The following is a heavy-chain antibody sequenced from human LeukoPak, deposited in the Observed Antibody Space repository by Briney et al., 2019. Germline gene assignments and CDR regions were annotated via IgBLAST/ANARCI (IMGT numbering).Heavy chain of an antibody. CDR1: GFTFSGYA. D-gene: IGHD2-2*01. V-gene: IGHV3-30-3*01. CDR3: ARAFDTSWDYYYMDV. J-gene: IGHJ6*03. CDR2: ISYDGGTE. Sequence: GGSLRLSCAASGFTFSGYAMHWVRQAPGKGLEWVAVISYDGGTEYYADSVKGRFTISRHNSKNTLYLQMNSLRAEDTAVYYCARAFDTSWDYYYMDVWGKGTTVTVSS.